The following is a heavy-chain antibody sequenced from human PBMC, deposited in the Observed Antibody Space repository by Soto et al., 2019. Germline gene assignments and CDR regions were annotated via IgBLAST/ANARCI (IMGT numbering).Heavy chain of an antibody. D-gene: IGHD5-18*01. Sequence: SETLSLTCTVSGGTIPDYYWNWVRQPPGKGLEWIGFIYNISNTNYNPSLQSRVTISVDTSKNQFSLNLSSVTAADTAVYYCARVRTRYSFDSWGQGSQVTVSS. J-gene: IGHJ4*02. CDR3: ARVRTRYSFDS. V-gene: IGHV4-59*01. CDR1: GGTIPDYY. CDR2: IYNISNT.